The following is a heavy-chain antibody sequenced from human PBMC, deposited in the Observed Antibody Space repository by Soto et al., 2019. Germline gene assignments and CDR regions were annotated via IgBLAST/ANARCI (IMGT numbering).Heavy chain of an antibody. CDR2: ITGGGGGRT. Sequence: GSMSLSDSAGEFIYTSYGMNWDHQNPGKGLEWVSTITGGGGGRTNYADSVKGRLTISRDNSKNTLYLQMNSLRAEDTAVYYCAKQPASIRTFDYWGQGALVTVSS. D-gene: IGHD2-2*01. CDR3: AKQPASIRTFDY. CDR1: EFIYTSYG. J-gene: IGHJ4*02. V-gene: IGHV3-23*01.